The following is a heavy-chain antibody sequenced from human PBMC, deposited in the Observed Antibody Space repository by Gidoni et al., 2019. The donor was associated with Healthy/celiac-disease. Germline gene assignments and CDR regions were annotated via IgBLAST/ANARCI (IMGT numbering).Heavy chain of an antibody. CDR2: ISWDGGST. CDR3: AKDGESSGWFN. CDR1: GFTFYDYT. Sequence: EVQLVESGGVVVQPGGSLRLSCAASGFTFYDYTMHWVRQAPGKGLEWVSLISWDGGSTYYADSVKGRFTISRDNSKNSLYLQMNSLRTEDTALYYCAKDGESSGWFNWGQGTLVTVSS. D-gene: IGHD6-19*01. J-gene: IGHJ4*02. V-gene: IGHV3-43*01.